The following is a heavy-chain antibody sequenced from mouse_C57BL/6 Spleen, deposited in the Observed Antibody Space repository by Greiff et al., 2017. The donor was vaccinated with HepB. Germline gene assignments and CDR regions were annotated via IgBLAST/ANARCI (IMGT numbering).Heavy chain of an antibody. V-gene: IGHV5-12*01. CDR3: ASHPYGSSYWYFDV. D-gene: IGHD1-1*01. CDR1: GFTFSDYY. J-gene: IGHJ1*03. CDR2: ISNGGGST. Sequence: DVHLVESGGGLVQPGGSLKLSCAASGFTFSDYYMYWVRQTPEKRLEWVAYISNGGGSTYYPDTVKGRYTISRDNAKNTLYLQMSRLKSEDTAMYYCASHPYGSSYWYFDVWGTGTTVTVSS.